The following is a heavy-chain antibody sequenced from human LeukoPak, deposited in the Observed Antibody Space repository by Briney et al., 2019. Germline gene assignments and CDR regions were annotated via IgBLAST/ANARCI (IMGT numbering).Heavy chain of an antibody. CDR3: AKEAYYDILTKSYTDY. Sequence: GGSLRLSCAASGFTVSSNYMSWVRQAPGKGLEWVSAISGSGGSTYYADSVKGRFTISRDNSKNTLYLQMNSLRAEDTAVYYCAKEAYYDILTKSYTDYWGQGTLVTVSS. V-gene: IGHV3-23*01. D-gene: IGHD3-9*01. CDR1: GFTVSSNY. CDR2: ISGSGGST. J-gene: IGHJ4*02.